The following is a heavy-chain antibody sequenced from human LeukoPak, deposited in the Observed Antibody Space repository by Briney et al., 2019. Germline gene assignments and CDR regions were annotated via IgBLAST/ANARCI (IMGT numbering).Heavy chain of an antibody. Sequence: PGGSLRLSCAASGFSFSSYTMHWVRQAPGKGLEWVALISVDGSNKYYADSVKGRFTISRDNSKNTLYLQMNSLRPEDTAVYYCARDAIVVVTSAPHYWGQGTLVTVSS. CDR1: GFSFSSYT. CDR2: ISVDGSNK. V-gene: IGHV3-30-3*01. J-gene: IGHJ4*02. CDR3: ARDAIVVVTSAPHY. D-gene: IGHD2-15*01.